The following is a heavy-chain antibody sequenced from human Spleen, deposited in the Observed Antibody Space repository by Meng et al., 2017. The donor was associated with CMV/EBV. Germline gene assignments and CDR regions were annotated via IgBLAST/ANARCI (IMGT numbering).Heavy chain of an antibody. CDR1: GFTFSTYW. D-gene: IGHD2-15*01. J-gene: IGHJ5*02. CDR3: ARRVVGSRRNWFDP. Sequence: GESLKISCAASGFTFSTYWMSWVRQAPGKGLEWVANIKQDGSEKYYVDSVKGRFTISRDNAKNSLYLQMNSLRAEDTAVYYCARRVVGSRRNWFDPWGQGTLVTVSS. V-gene: IGHV3-7*01. CDR2: IKQDGSEK.